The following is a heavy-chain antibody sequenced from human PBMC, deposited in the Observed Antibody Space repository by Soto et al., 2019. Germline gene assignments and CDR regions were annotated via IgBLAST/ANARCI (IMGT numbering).Heavy chain of an antibody. V-gene: IGHV3-53*04. CDR1: GFTVSSNY. D-gene: IGHD3-22*01. CDR2: IYSDGST. Sequence: EVQLVESGGGLVQPGGSLRLSCAASGFTVSSNYMSWVRQAPGKGLEWVSVIYSDGSTYYADSVKGRFTISRHNSKITLYLQMTSLRAEDTAVYYCAREPYYDSSGYLASNGMDVWGQGTRVTVSS. J-gene: IGHJ6*02. CDR3: AREPYYDSSGYLASNGMDV.